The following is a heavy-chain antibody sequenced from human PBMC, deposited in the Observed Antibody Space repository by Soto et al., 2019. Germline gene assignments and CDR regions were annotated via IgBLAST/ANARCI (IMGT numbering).Heavy chain of an antibody. CDR3: GSCLKGGEIGGNYYYGMDV. J-gene: IGHJ6*02. CDR2: IIPIFGTA. Sequence: ASVKVSCKASGGTFTNYAFSWVRQAPGQGLEWLGGIIPIFGTADYAQKFQGRVTITADEPTSTVHMELSSLRSDDTAVYYCGSCLKGGEIGGNYYYGMDVWGQGTTVTVSS. D-gene: IGHD2-21*01. V-gene: IGHV1-69*13. CDR1: GGTFTNYA.